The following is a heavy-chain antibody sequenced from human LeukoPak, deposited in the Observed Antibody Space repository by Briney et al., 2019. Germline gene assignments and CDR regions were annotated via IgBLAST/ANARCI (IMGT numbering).Heavy chain of an antibody. CDR2: IHSSGAT. D-gene: IGHD6-13*01. J-gene: IGHJ4*02. V-gene: IGHV3-53*01. CDR3: ARSLPYGTTWYGRSDF. CDR1: GFTGSNNY. Sequence: GGSLRLSCAASGFTGSNNYVSWVRQAPGMGLEWVSAIHSSGATCYADSVKGRFTISRDTSKNTLYLQISSLRVEDTAVYYCARSLPYGTTWYGRSDFWGQGTLVTVSS.